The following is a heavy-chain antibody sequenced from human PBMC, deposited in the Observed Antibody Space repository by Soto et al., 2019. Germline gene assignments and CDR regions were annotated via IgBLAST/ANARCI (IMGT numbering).Heavy chain of an antibody. CDR3: AKGRGGKPVLEWLRQKRDY. CDR1: GGSFSGYY. CDR2: INHIGST. J-gene: IGHJ4*02. Sequence: QVQLQQWGAGLLKPSETLSLTCAVYGGSFSGYYWSWIRQPPGKGLEWIGEINHIGSTNYNPSLKSRVTISIYTSKTQFSPKLGTLTAADSAVDDCAKGRGGKPVLEWLRQKRDYCGQGPRVTVYS. D-gene: IGHD3-3*01. V-gene: IGHV4-34*01.